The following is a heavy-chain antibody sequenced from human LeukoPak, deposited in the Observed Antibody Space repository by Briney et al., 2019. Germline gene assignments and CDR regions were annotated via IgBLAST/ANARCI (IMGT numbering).Heavy chain of an antibody. J-gene: IGHJ4*02. Sequence: GGSLRLSCGASGFTFSDYYMSWIRQAPGRGVEGGSYITGSGSTIFYADSVKGRFPISRDNAKNSLYLQMSSLRADDTAVYYCARARGAAARYFDYWGQGSLVTVSS. CDR3: ARARGAAARYFDY. CDR2: ITGSGSTI. V-gene: IGHV3-11*04. CDR1: GFTFSDYY. D-gene: IGHD6-13*01.